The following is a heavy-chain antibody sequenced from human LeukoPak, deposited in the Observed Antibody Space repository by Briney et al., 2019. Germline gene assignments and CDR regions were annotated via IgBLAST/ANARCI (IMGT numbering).Heavy chain of an antibody. CDR1: GYTFTVYY. Sequence: ASVKVSCKASGYTFTVYYMHWVRQAPGQGLEWMGWINPNSGGTNYAQKFQGWVTMTRDTSISTAYMELSRLRSDDTAVYYCARARHRIAVAGIYYWGQGTLVTVSS. J-gene: IGHJ4*02. CDR3: ARARHRIAVAGIYY. CDR2: INPNSGGT. V-gene: IGHV1-2*04. D-gene: IGHD6-19*01.